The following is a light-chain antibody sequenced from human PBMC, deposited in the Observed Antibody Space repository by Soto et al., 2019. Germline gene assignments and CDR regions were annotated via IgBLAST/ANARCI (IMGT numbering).Light chain of an antibody. V-gene: IGLV1-40*01. Sequence: QAVVTQPPSVSGAPGQGVTISCTGSSSNIGKDYDVHWYQQLPGAAPTLLIYSNFNRPSGVPYRFSGSKSGSSASLVITGLQAEDEADYYCQSYDNSLGGWVFGGGTKVTVL. CDR2: SNF. CDR1: SSNIGKDYD. J-gene: IGLJ3*02. CDR3: QSYDNSLGGWV.